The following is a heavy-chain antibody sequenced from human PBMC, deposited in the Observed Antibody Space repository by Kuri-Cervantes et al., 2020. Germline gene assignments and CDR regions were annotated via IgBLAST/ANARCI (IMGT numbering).Heavy chain of an antibody. CDR3: ASGWKLVRGVIITGYYDMDV. V-gene: IGHV3-21*04. Sequence: GGSLRLSCAASGFTFSSYSMNWVRQAPGKGLEWVSYISSSSSSYIYYADSVKGRFTISRDNAKNSLYLQMNSLRAEDTAVYYCASGWKLVRGVIITGYYDMDVWGQGTTVTVSS. CDR1: GFTFSSYS. D-gene: IGHD3-10*01. J-gene: IGHJ6*02. CDR2: ISSSSSSYI.